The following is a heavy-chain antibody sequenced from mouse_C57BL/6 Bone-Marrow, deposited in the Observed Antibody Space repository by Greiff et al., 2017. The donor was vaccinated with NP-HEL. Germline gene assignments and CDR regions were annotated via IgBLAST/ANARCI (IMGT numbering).Heavy chain of an antibody. D-gene: IGHD2-4*01. V-gene: IGHV5-9-1*02. CDR1: GFTFSSYA. Sequence: EVMLVESGEGLVKPGGSLKLSCAASGFTFSSYAMSWVRQTPEKRLEWVAYISSGGDYIYYADTVKGRFTISRDNARNTLYLQMSSLKSEDTAMYYCTRDIYYDYDGAMDYWGQGTSVTVSS. J-gene: IGHJ4*01. CDR2: ISSGGDYI. CDR3: TRDIYYDYDGAMDY.